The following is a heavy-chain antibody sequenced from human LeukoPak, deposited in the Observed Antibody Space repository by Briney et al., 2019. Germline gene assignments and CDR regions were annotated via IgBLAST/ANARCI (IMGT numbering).Heavy chain of an antibody. CDR3: AREGGYSYGPFDY. Sequence: PSETLSLTCTVSGGSISSYYWSWIRQPPGKGLEWIGYIFYSGSTNYNPSLKSRVTISVDTSKNQFSLKLSSATAADTAVYYCAREGGYSYGPFDYWGQGTLVTVSS. V-gene: IGHV4-59*01. D-gene: IGHD5-18*01. J-gene: IGHJ4*02. CDR1: GGSISSYY. CDR2: IFYSGST.